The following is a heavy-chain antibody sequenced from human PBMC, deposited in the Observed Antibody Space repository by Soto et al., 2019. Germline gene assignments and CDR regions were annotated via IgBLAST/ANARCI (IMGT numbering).Heavy chain of an antibody. V-gene: IGHV6-1*01. D-gene: IGHD1-26*01. CDR1: GDSVSSKSGA. J-gene: IGHJ4*02. CDR3: ARDKGAWDGHNFTYYFDY. Sequence: QVQLQQSGPGLVKPSKTLSLTCAISGDSVSSKSGAWRWLRQSPSRGLEWLGRTYYRSKWYHDYALSVKSRITMNPDTSKNQFSLQLNAVSPEDTALYYCARDKGAWDGHNFTYYFDYWGQGTLVTVSS. CDR2: TYYRSKWYH.